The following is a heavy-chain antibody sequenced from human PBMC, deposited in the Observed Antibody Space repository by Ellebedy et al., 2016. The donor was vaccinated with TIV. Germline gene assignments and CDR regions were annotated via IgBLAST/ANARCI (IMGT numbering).Heavy chain of an antibody. D-gene: IGHD4-17*01. V-gene: IGHV3-72*01. Sequence: PGGSLRLSCAASGFTFSNYSMNWVRQAPGKGLEWVGRTRDKPNSYTTEYAASVKGRFTISRDDSKNLLYLQMNSLKTEDTAVYYCATVTTSKWGQGTLVTVSS. J-gene: IGHJ4*02. CDR3: ATVTTSK. CDR2: TRDKPNSYTT. CDR1: GFTFSNYS.